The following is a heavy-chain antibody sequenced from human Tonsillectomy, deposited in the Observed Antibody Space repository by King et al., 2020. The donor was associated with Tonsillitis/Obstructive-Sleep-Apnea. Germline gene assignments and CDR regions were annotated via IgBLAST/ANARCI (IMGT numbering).Heavy chain of an antibody. CDR1: GFTFSSHA. CDR3: GRDMGTGIMASLLSYYSPMDV. D-gene: IGHD5-18*01. Sequence: VQLVESGGGLVQPGGSLRLSCAASGFTFSSHAMHWVRQAPGKGLESVSAISRNGASTFYADSVKGRFTISRDNSKNTLYLEMGSLRDEDMAVYCCGRDMGTGIMASLLSYYSPMDVWGQGTTVTVSS. J-gene: IGHJ6*02. CDR2: ISRNGAST. V-gene: IGHV3-64*07.